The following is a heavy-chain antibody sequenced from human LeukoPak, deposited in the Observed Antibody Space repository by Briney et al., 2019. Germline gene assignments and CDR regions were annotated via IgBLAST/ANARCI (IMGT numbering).Heavy chain of an antibody. Sequence: PSETLSLTCTVSGGSISTYYWSWIRQPAGKGLEWIGRIYSTGSTNYNPSLKSRVTMSVDTSKNQFSLRLRSVTAADTAVYYCARQIASAGTAGFDFWGQGALVTVSS. CDR3: ARQIASAGTAGFDF. D-gene: IGHD6-13*01. J-gene: IGHJ4*02. CDR1: GGSISTYY. V-gene: IGHV4-4*07. CDR2: IYSTGST.